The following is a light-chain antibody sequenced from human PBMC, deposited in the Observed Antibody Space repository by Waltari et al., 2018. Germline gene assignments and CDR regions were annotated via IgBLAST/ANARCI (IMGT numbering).Light chain of an antibody. V-gene: IGLV2-14*01. J-gene: IGLJ3*02. CDR3: SSYTTSNTWV. CDR2: EVT. Sequence: QSALTQPASVSGSPGQSITISCTGTSSDVGGYHHVSWYQHHPGKAPKLMIFEVTDGPAGVSNRFSGSKSGNTASLTISGLQAEDEADYYCSSYTTSNTWVFGGGTKVTVL. CDR1: SSDVGGYHH.